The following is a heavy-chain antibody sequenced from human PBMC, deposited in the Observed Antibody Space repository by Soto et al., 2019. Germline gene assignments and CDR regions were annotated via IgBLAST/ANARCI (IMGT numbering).Heavy chain of an antibody. CDR2: IYYSGST. J-gene: IGHJ4*02. CDR1: GGSVSSGSYY. V-gene: IGHV4-61*01. CDR3: ARDQAAGSYPYYFDY. D-gene: IGHD1-26*01. Sequence: SETLSLTCTVSGGSVSSGSYYWSWIRQPPGKGLEWIGYIYYSGSTNYNPSLKSRVTISVDTPKNQFSLKLSSVTAADTAVYYCARDQAAGSYPYYFDYWGQGTLVTVSS.